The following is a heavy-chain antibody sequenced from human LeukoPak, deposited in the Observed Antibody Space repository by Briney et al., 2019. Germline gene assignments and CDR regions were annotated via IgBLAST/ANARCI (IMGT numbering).Heavy chain of an antibody. J-gene: IGHJ4*02. CDR1: GFTFSSYG. CDR3: ARGSIVGARGLGDY. Sequence: GGSLRLSCAASGFTFSSYGVHWVRQAPGKGLEWVAVISYDGSNKYYADSVKGRFTIARDNSKNMLFLQMNSLRAEDTAVYYCARGSIVGARGLGDYWGQGTLVTVSS. V-gene: IGHV3-30*03. D-gene: IGHD1-26*01. CDR2: ISYDGSNK.